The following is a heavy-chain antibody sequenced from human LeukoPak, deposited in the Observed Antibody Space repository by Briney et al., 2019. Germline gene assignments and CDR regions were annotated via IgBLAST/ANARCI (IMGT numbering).Heavy chain of an antibody. CDR2: ISSSGSTI. CDR1: GFTFSSYE. D-gene: IGHD3-9*01. Sequence: GGSLRLSCAASGFTFSSYEMNWVRRAPGKGLEWVSYISSSGSTIYYADSVKGRFTISRDNAKNSLYLQMNSLRAEDTAVYYCARTEGDITIDYWGQGTLVTVSS. V-gene: IGHV3-48*03. J-gene: IGHJ4*02. CDR3: ARTEGDITIDY.